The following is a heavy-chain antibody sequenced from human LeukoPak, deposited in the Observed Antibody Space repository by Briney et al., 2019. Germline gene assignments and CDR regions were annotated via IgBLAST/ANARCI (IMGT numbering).Heavy chain of an antibody. CDR3: ARDIGGSYTAIDY. CDR1: GFTFSSYS. CDR2: ISSSSAHI. V-gene: IGHV3-21*01. D-gene: IGHD1-26*01. Sequence: GGSLRLSCAASGFTFSSYSMNWVRQAQGKGLEWVSFISSSSAHINYANSVKGRFTISRDNPRNSLYLQMNSLRAEDTAVYYCARDIGGSYTAIDYWGQGTLVTVSS. J-gene: IGHJ4*02.